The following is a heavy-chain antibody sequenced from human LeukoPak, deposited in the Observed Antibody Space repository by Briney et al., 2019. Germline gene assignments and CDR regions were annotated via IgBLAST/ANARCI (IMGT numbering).Heavy chain of an antibody. CDR3: ARSSSWSWDY. V-gene: IGHV6-1*01. Sequence: SQTLSLTFVISGDSVSKNSVGWHWIRQSPSGCLECLGRTYYRSKWYIDNALSVKSRITISPDTPANQFSLQLNSVTPEDTAVYYCARSSSWSWDYWGQGTLVTVSS. J-gene: IGHJ4*02. D-gene: IGHD2-15*01. CDR2: TYYRSKWYI. CDR1: GDSVSKNSVG.